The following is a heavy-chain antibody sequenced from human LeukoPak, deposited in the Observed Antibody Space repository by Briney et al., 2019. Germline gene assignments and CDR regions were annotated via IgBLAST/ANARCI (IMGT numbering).Heavy chain of an antibody. J-gene: IGHJ4*02. CDR3: ATGYSNGWTSDFDY. CDR2: INHSGST. Sequence: PSETLSLTCTVSGGSISSSSYYWGWIRQPPGKGLEWIGEINHSGSTNYNPSLKSRVTISKDTSKNQFSLKLSSVTAADTAVYYCATGYSNGWTSDFDYWGQGILVTVSS. V-gene: IGHV4-39*07. D-gene: IGHD6-19*01. CDR1: GGSISSSSYY.